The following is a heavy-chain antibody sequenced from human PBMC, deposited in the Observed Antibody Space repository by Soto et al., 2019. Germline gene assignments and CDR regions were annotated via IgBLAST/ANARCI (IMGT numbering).Heavy chain of an antibody. Sequence: SETLSLTCAVYGGSFSGYYWSWIRQPPGKGLEWIGEINHSGSTNYNPSLKSRVTTSVDTSKNQFSLKLSSVTAADTAVYYCARHGGIALVRGVLTAFDIWGPGTMVTVSS. D-gene: IGHD3-10*01. CDR2: INHSGST. J-gene: IGHJ3*02. V-gene: IGHV4-34*01. CDR3: ARHGGIALVRGVLTAFDI. CDR1: GGSFSGYY.